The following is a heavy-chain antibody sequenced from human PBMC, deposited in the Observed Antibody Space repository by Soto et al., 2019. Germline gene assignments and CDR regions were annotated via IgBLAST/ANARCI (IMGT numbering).Heavy chain of an antibody. V-gene: IGHV1-18*01. CDR3: ASPYAFGHDAFDI. CDR2: ISAYNGNT. J-gene: IGHJ3*02. Sequence: ASVKVSCKASGYSFTSYGISWVRQAPGQGLEWMGWISAYNGNTNYAQKLQGRVTMTTDASTSTAYMELRSLRSDDTAVYYCASPYAFGHDAFDIWGQGTMVTVSS. CDR1: GYSFTSYG. D-gene: IGHD3-10*01.